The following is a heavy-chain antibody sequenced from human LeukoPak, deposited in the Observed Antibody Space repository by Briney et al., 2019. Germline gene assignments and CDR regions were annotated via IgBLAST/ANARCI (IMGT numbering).Heavy chain of an antibody. Sequence: GASVKVSCKASGYTVTNYGISWVRQAPGQGLEWMGWISAYNGNTNYAQKFQGRVTMTTDTSTTTAYMEVKSLRSDDTAVFYCARDGGYSSGSSDYWGQGTLVTVSS. CDR3: ARDGGYSSGSSDY. CDR1: GYTVTNYG. V-gene: IGHV1-18*04. CDR2: ISAYNGNT. J-gene: IGHJ4*02. D-gene: IGHD6-19*01.